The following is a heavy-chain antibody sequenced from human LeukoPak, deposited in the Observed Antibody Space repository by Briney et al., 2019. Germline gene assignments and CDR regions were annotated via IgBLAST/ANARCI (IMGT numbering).Heavy chain of an antibody. V-gene: IGHV3-74*01. CDR2: IKTDGLTT. CDR1: GMTFSNHW. J-gene: IGHJ4*02. Sequence: GGSLRLSCAASGMTFSNHWMHWVRQAPGKGLVWVSLIKTDGLTTIYADSVRGRFTISRDNAKSTLYLQMNSLRAEDTAVYYCARAGYEGYYFDYWGQGTLVTVSS. D-gene: IGHD5-12*01. CDR3: ARAGYEGYYFDY.